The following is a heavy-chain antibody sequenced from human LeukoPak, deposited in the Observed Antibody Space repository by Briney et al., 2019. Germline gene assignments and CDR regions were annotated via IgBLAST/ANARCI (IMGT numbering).Heavy chain of an antibody. Sequence: SETLSLTCTVSGGSISSYYWYWIRQPAGKGLEWIGRIYTSGSTNYNPSLKSRVAMSLDTSKNQFSLKLSAVTAADTAVYYCARGFSSVGYSSSSFDYWGQGTLVTVSS. CDR1: GGSISSYY. CDR3: ARGFSSVGYSSSSFDY. V-gene: IGHV4-4*07. J-gene: IGHJ4*02. D-gene: IGHD6-6*01. CDR2: IYTSGST.